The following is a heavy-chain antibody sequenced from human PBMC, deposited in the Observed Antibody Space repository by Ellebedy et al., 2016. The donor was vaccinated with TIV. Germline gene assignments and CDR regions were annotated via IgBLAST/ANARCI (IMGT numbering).Heavy chain of an antibody. D-gene: IGHD2-2*01. CDR3: PRDGGHPAKVAFDY. CDR1: GGSISSTAYF. CDR2: IDYSGST. V-gene: IGHV4-61*08. Sequence: SETLSLTXTVSGGSISSTAYFWSWIRQSPGKGLEWIGYIDYSGSTNYNPSLKSRVTISVDTSKNLFSLKMRSMTGADTAVYYCPRDGGHPAKVAFDYWGPGTLVTVSS. J-gene: IGHJ4*02.